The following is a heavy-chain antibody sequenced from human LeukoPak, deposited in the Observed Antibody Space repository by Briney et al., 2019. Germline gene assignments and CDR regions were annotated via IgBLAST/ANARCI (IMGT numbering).Heavy chain of an antibody. J-gene: IGHJ6*02. CDR1: GFTFDDYA. CDR2: ISGDGGST. Sequence: PGGSLRLSCAASGFTFDDYAMHWVRQAPGKGLEWVSLISGDGGSTYYADSVKGRFTISRDNSKNSLYLQMNSLRTEDTALYYCAKDISKYGSGSYRYYGMDVWSQGTTVTVSS. CDR3: AKDISKYGSGSYRYYGMDV. V-gene: IGHV3-43*02. D-gene: IGHD3-10*01.